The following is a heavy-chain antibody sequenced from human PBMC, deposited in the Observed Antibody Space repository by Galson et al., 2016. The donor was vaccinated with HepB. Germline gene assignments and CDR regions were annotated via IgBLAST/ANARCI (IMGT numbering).Heavy chain of an antibody. V-gene: IGHV4-61*08. CDR3: ASHRGYYYAMDV. CDR1: GGSISSAGYY. J-gene: IGHJ6*02. D-gene: IGHD3-10*01. Sequence: SETLSLTCTVSGGSISSAGYYWNWIRQPPGKGLEWIGYIYYSGITNYNPSLKSRVTISVDTSKNQFSLKLSSVTAADTALYYCASHRGYYYAMDVWGLGTTVTVS. CDR2: IYYSGIT.